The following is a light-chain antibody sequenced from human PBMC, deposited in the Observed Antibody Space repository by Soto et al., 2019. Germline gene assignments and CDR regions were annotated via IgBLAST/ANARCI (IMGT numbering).Light chain of an antibody. CDR2: GAS. CDR3: QQYGSSPRT. J-gene: IGKJ1*01. V-gene: IGKV3-20*01. Sequence: EIVLTQSPGTLSLSPGERATLSCRAYQSVSSGYLAWYQQKPGQAPRLLIYGASSRATGIPDRFSGSGSGTDFTLTISRLEPEDFAVYYCQQYGSSPRTFGQGPKVEIK. CDR1: QSVSSGY.